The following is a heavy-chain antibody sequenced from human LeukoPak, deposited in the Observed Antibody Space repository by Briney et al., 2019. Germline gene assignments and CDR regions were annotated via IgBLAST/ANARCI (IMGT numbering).Heavy chain of an antibody. CDR1: GGSISSGSYY. J-gene: IGHJ4*02. CDR2: IYTTGST. Sequence: SETLSLTCTVSGGSISSGSYYWSWIRQPAGTGLEWIGRIYTTGSTNYNPSLKSRVTISVDTSKNQFSLNLSSVTAADTAVYYCARDGSSSPFDYWGQGTLVTVSS. D-gene: IGHD6-13*01. V-gene: IGHV4-61*02. CDR3: ARDGSSSPFDY.